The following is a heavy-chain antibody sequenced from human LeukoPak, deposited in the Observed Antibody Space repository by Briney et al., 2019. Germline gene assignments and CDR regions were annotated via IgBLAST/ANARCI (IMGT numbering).Heavy chain of an antibody. CDR3: AKSSTIFGVVIAGSIDY. D-gene: IGHD3-3*01. V-gene: IGHV3-33*06. CDR2: IWYDGSNK. Sequence: GGSLRLSCAASGFTFSSYGMHWVRQAPGKGLEWVAAIWYDGSNKYYADSVKGRFTISRDNSKNTLYLQMNSLRAEDTAVYYCAKSSTIFGVVIAGSIDYWGQGTLVTVSS. CDR1: GFTFSSYG. J-gene: IGHJ4*02.